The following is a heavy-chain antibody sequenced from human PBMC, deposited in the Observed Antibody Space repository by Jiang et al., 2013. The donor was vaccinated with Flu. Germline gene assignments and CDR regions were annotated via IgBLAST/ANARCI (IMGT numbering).Heavy chain of an antibody. J-gene: IGHJ5*02. CDR1: GDTFTRYA. CDR2: IIPAFGST. Sequence: GAEVKKPGSSVTVSCKTSGDTFTRYAINWVRQAPGQGLEWMGAIIPAFGSTYYAQRFQGRVTISADKSTSTLYMELTSLSLDDTAVYYCARGLISFNWFDPWGQGTLVTVS. D-gene: IGHD3-16*02. CDR3: ARGLISFNWFDP. V-gene: IGHV1-69*06.